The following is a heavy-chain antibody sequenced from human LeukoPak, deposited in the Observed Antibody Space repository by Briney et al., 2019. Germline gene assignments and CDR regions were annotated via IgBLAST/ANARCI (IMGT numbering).Heavy chain of an antibody. V-gene: IGHV3-23*01. CDR2: ISGSGSST. CDR3: AKMAGSGWSGLLYWYFDL. D-gene: IGHD6-19*01. J-gene: IGHJ2*01. Sequence: GGSLRLSCAASGFTFSSYAMSWVRQAPGKGLEWVSGISGSGSSTDYADSVKGRFTISRDNSKNTVYLQMNSLRAEDTAVYYCAKMAGSGWSGLLYWYFDLWGRGTLVTVSS. CDR1: GFTFSSYA.